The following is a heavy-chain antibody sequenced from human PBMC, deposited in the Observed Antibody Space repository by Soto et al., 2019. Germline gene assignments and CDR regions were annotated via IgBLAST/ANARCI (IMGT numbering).Heavy chain of an antibody. CDR2: IYSGGST. CDR3: ARGRGIAAAYYYGMDV. Sequence: LRLSCAASGFTVSSNYMSWVRQAPGKGLEWVSVIYSGGSTYYADSVKGRFTISRDNSKNTLYLQMNSLRAEDTAVYYCARGRGIAAAYYYGMDVWGQGTTVTVSS. CDR1: GFTVSSNY. V-gene: IGHV3-53*01. J-gene: IGHJ6*02. D-gene: IGHD6-13*01.